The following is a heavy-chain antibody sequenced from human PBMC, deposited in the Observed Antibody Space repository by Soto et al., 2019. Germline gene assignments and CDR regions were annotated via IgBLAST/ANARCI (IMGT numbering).Heavy chain of an antibody. CDR2: VYYSGTT. D-gene: IGHD3-22*01. J-gene: IGHJ5*02. CDR1: GGSIDSGDYY. CDR3: ASDVIARYNYFDP. Sequence: SETLSLTCTVSGGSIDSGDYYWSWIRQPPGKGLEWIGYVYYSGTTNYNPFLKSRVTLSLDKSKNQFSLKMNSVTAADTAVYYCASDVIARYNYFDPWGQGILVTVSS. V-gene: IGHV4-61*08.